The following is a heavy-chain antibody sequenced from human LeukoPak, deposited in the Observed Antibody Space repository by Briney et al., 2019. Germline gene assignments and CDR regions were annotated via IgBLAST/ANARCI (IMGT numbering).Heavy chain of an antibody. CDR2: ISAYNGNT. V-gene: IGHV1-18*01. CDR3: ARSNSDFDY. Sequence: ASVKVSCKASGYTFTSYGISWVRQAPGQGLEWMGWISAYNGNTNYAQKLQGRVTMTRNTSISTAYMELSSLRSEDTAVYYCARSNSDFDYWGQGTLVTVSS. J-gene: IGHJ4*02. D-gene: IGHD4-23*01. CDR1: GYTFTSYG.